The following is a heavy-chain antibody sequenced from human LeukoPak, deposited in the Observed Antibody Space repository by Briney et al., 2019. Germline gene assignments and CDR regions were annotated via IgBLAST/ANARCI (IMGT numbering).Heavy chain of an antibody. Sequence: EASVKVSFKASGGTFSSYAISWVRQAPGQGLEWMGRIIPILGIANYAQKFQGRVTITADKSTSTAYMELSSLRSEDTAVYYCAREAGSSSSSPIYWGQGTLVTVSS. V-gene: IGHV1-69*04. D-gene: IGHD6-6*01. CDR1: GGTFSSYA. J-gene: IGHJ4*02. CDR2: IIPILGIA. CDR3: AREAGSSSSSPIY.